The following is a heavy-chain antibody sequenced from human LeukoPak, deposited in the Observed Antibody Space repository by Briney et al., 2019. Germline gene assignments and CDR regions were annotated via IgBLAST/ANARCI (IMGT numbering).Heavy chain of an antibody. CDR1: GGSFSGYY. V-gene: IGHV4-34*01. J-gene: IGHJ4*02. CDR3: AREAGVMAVAGIDY. D-gene: IGHD6-19*01. Sequence: PSETLSLTCAVYGGSFSGYYWSWIRLPPGKGLEWIGEINHSGSTNYNPSLKSRATISVGTSKNQCSVKLSSVTAADTAMYYCAREAGVMAVAGIDYWGQGTLVTVSS. CDR2: INHSGST.